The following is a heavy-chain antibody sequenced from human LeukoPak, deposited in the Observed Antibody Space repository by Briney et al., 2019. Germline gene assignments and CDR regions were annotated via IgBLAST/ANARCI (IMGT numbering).Heavy chain of an antibody. CDR1: GYTFTSYY. V-gene: IGHV1-46*01. CDR3: ARAYSSSSEYYYCGMDV. D-gene: IGHD6-6*01. J-gene: IGHJ6*02. Sequence: ASVKVSCKASGYTFTSYYMHWVRQAPGQGLEWMGIINPSGGSTSYAQKFQGRVTMTRDTSTSTVYMELSSLRSEDTAVYYCARAYSSSSEYYYCGMDVWGQGTTVTVSS. CDR2: INPSGGST.